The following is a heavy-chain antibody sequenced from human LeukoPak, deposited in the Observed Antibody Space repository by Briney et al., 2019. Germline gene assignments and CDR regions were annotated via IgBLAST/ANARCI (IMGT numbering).Heavy chain of an antibody. Sequence: ASVKVSCKASGYTFTSYGISWVRQAPGQGLEWMGWISVYNGNTNYAQKFQGRVTITADESTSTAYMELSSLRSEDTAVYYCARVRRALLWFGELTWGQGTLVTVSS. D-gene: IGHD3-10*01. CDR1: GYTFTSYG. CDR3: ARVRRALLWFGELT. J-gene: IGHJ5*02. CDR2: ISVYNGNT. V-gene: IGHV1-18*01.